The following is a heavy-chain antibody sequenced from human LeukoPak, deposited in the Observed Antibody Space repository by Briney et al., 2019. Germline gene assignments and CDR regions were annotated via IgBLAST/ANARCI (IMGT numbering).Heavy chain of an antibody. D-gene: IGHD3-22*01. J-gene: IGHJ4*02. V-gene: IGHV4-38-2*02. CDR1: GASISSYY. Sequence: PSETLSLTCTVSGASISSYYWGWIRQPPGKGLEWIGSIYHSGSTYYNPSLKSRVTISVDTSKNQFSLKLSSVTAADTAVYYCARDYYYDSSGYYFPASFDYWGQGTLVTVSS. CDR3: ARDYYYDSSGYYFPASFDY. CDR2: IYHSGST.